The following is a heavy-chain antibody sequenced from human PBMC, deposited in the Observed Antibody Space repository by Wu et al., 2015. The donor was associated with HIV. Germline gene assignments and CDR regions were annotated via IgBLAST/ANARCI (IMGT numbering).Heavy chain of an antibody. CDR1: GGTFSSYA. CDR3: ARLHHPYDLRDHEFDY. CDR2: IIPIFGTT. J-gene: IGHJ4*02. Sequence: QVQLVQSGAEVKKPGSSVKVSCKASGGTFSSYAISWVRQAPGQGLEWMGGIIPIFGTTNYAQKFQGRVTITADESTSTAYMELSSLRSEDTAVYYCARLHHPYDLRDHEFDYWGQGTLVTVSS. V-gene: IGHV1-69*12. D-gene: IGHD3-16*01.